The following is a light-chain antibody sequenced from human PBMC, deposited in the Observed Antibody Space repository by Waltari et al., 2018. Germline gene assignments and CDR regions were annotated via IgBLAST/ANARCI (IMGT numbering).Light chain of an antibody. CDR2: KAS. Sequence: DIQMTQSPSTLSASVGDRVTITCRASQSISNWLAWYQQKPGKAPKLLIYKASTLESGVASRFSGSGCGTEFTLTISSLQPDDFATYYCQQYNSYSLRTFGGGTKVEIK. J-gene: IGKJ4*01. CDR3: QQYNSYSLRT. CDR1: QSISNW. V-gene: IGKV1-5*03.